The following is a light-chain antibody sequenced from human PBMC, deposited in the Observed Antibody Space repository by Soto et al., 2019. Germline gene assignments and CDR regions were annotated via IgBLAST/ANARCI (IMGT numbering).Light chain of an antibody. V-gene: IGKV1-9*01. Sequence: DIQLTQSASCLSASVGDRVTITFRASQGISSYLAWYQQKPGKAPKLLIYAASTLQSGVPSRFSGSGSGTEFTLTISSLQPEDFATYYCQQLNSYPFLTFGGGTKVEIK. J-gene: IGKJ4*01. CDR2: AAS. CDR1: QGISSY. CDR3: QQLNSYPFLT.